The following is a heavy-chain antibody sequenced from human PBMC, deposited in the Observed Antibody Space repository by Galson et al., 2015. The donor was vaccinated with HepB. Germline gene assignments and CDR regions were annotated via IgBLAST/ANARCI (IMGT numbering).Heavy chain of an antibody. V-gene: IGHV3-23*01. CDR2: ISGSGGST. CDR3: AKTYYYDSSGYYGWYFDL. J-gene: IGHJ2*01. Sequence: SLRLSCAASGFTFSSYAMSWVRQAPGKGLEWVSAISGSGGSTYYADSVKGRFTISRDNSKNTLYLQMNSLRAEDTAVYYCAKTYYYDSSGYYGWYFDLWGRGTLVTVSS. CDR1: GFTFSSYA. D-gene: IGHD3-22*01.